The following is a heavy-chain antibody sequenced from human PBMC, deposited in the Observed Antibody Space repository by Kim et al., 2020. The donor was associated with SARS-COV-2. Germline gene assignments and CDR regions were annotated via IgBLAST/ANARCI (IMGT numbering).Heavy chain of an antibody. J-gene: IGHJ6*03. D-gene: IGHD3-16*02. CDR3: ARAALPYRSYTDV. Sequence: YTDAVKGRFTISRENAKNSLYLQMNSLRAGDTAVYYCARAALPYRSYTDVWGKGTTVTVSS. V-gene: IGHV3-13*01.